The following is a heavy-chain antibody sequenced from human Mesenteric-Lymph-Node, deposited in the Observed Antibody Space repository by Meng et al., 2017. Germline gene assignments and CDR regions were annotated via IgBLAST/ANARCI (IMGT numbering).Heavy chain of an antibody. CDR2: INAGNGNT. CDR3: ARDWGNDAYSGSYDYYYYGMDV. Sequence: ASVKVSCKASGYTFTSYAMHWVRQAPGQRLEWMGWINAGNGNTKYSQKFQGRVTITRDTSASTAYMELSSLRSEDTAVYYCARDWGNDAYSGSYDYYYYGMDVWGQGTTVTVSS. V-gene: IGHV1-3*01. J-gene: IGHJ6*02. D-gene: IGHD1-26*01. CDR1: GYTFTSYA.